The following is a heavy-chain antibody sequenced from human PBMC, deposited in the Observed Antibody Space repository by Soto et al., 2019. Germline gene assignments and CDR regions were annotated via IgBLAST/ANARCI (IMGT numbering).Heavy chain of an antibody. CDR3: ASRPKFSSLSEVGFDN. V-gene: IGHV4-59*08. Sequence: KPSETLSLTCTVSSGSISDYYWSWIRQPPGRGLEWIGYIHYSGNTNYNPSLKSRVTISLDTSKSQFSLKLNSVTAADTAVYYCASRPKFSSLSEVGFDNWGQGTLVTVSS. CDR1: SGSISDYY. D-gene: IGHD6-6*01. J-gene: IGHJ4*02. CDR2: IHYSGNT.